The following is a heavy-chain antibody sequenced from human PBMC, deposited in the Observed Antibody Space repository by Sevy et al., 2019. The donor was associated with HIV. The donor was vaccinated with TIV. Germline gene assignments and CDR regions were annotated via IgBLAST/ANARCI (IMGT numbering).Heavy chain of an antibody. Sequence: SENLSLTCTVSGGSINSDHWNWIRQPPGKGLEWIGYVYYIGGTNYNPSLKNRLTISVDRTKNQFSLKLTSVTAADTAVYYCARRNDFAIWGQGTMVTVSS. V-gene: IGHV4-59*08. CDR1: GGSINSDH. CDR2: VYYIGGT. J-gene: IGHJ3*02. CDR3: ARRNDFAI.